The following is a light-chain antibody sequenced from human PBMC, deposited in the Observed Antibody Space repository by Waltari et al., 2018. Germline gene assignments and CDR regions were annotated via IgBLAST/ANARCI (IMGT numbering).Light chain of an antibody. V-gene: IGKV3-20*01. J-gene: IGKJ1*01. Sequence: EIVLTQSPGTLSLSPGERATLSCWASQSVGRSLAWYQHKRGQPTRILIYGASTRATGVPDRFSVSGSGTDFSLTISRLEPEDFAVYYCQHYVRLPVTFGQGTKVEI. CDR2: GAS. CDR1: QSVGRS. CDR3: QHYVRLPVT.